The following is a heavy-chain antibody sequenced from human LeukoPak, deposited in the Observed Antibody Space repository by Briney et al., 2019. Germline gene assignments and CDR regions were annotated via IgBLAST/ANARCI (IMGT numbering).Heavy chain of an antibody. J-gene: IGHJ4*02. CDR3: TRVTYYYDNSGYFHFDS. CDR2: IRRKAHGGTT. CDR1: GFTFGDYA. D-gene: IGHD3-22*01. V-gene: IGHV3-49*04. Sequence: GGSLRLSCTTSGFTFGDYAMSWVRQAPEKGLEWVSFIRRKAHGGTTEYAASVKGRFSSSRDDSKSIAYLQMNSLKTEDTAVYFCTRVTYYYDNSGYFHFDSWGQGSLVTVSS.